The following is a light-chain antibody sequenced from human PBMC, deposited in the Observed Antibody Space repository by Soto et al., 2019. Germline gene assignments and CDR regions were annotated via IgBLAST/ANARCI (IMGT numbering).Light chain of an antibody. J-gene: IGKJ4*01. CDR3: QQRTNWPPT. CDR2: SAS. V-gene: IGKV3-11*01. CDR1: QRVRNE. Sequence: EIVLTQSPATLSLSRGERATLSCRASQRVRNELVWYHQKPGQAPRVLIYSASNRATGIPARFSGSGSGTDFTLTISSLEPEDFAVYYCQQRTNWPPTFGGGTKVEMK.